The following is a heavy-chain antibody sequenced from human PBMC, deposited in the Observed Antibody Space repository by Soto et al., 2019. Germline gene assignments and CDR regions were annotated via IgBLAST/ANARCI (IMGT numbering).Heavy chain of an antibody. CDR2: ISAYNGNT. Sequence: ASVNVSCKSSGYTFASYCISWGRQAPGQGLEWMGWISAYNGNTNYAQKLQGRVTMTTDTSTSTAYMELRSLRSDDTAVYYCARDKGYYFDYWGQGTLVTVSS. CDR1: GYTFASYC. V-gene: IGHV1-18*01. CDR3: ARDKGYYFDY. J-gene: IGHJ4*02.